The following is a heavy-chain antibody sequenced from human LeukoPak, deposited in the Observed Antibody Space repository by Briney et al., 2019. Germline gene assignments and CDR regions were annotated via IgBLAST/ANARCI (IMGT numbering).Heavy chain of an antibody. J-gene: IGHJ4*02. CDR3: ARDSTGGNGDYDY. CDR1: GFTFSSYE. Sequence: PGGSLRLSCAASGFTFSSYEMNWVRQAPGKGLGWVSYISSSGSTIYYADSVKGRFTISRDNAKNSLYLQMNSLRAEDTAVYYCARDSTGGNGDYDYWGQGTLVTVSS. CDR2: ISSSGSTI. D-gene: IGHD4-17*01. V-gene: IGHV3-48*03.